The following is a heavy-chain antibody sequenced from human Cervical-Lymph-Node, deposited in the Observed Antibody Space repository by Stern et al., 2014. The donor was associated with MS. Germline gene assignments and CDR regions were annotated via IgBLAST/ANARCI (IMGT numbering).Heavy chain of an antibody. CDR3: ASRWSGTYYGQNWFDP. CDR1: GDSINSGGHY. J-gene: IGHJ5*02. Sequence: DQLAESGPGLVKPSQTLSLTCTVSGDSINSGGHYWSWIRQRPGKGLEWIGYIYNSGATFYSPSLKGRVTISLDTSKNQFSLTLSSVTAADTAIYYCASRWSGTYYGQNWFDPWGQGILVTVSS. V-gene: IGHV4-31*03. D-gene: IGHD1-26*01. CDR2: IYNSGAT.